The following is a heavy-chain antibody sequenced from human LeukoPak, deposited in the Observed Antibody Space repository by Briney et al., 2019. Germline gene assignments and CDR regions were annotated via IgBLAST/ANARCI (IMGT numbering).Heavy chain of an antibody. CDR1: GGSISSSSYY. Sequence: SSETLSLTCTVSGGSISSSSYYCGWIRQPPGKGLEWIGSIYYSGSTYYNPSLKSRVTISVDTSKNQFSLKLSSVTAADTAVYYCARVSSGWKRGYFDYWGQGTLVTVSS. V-gene: IGHV4-39*07. CDR3: ARVSSGWKRGYFDY. CDR2: IYYSGST. D-gene: IGHD6-19*01. J-gene: IGHJ4*02.